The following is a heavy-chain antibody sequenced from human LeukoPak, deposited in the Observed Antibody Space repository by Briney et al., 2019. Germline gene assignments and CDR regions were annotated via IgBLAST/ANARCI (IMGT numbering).Heavy chain of an antibody. Sequence: GASVKVSCKASGYTFTSYDINWVRQVTGQGLEWMGWMNPNSGNTGYAQKFQGRVTMTRNTSISTAYMELSSLRSEDTAVYYCARHYYDFWSGYIEIIDYWGQGTLVTVSS. CDR1: GYTFTSYD. V-gene: IGHV1-8*01. J-gene: IGHJ4*02. CDR3: ARHYYDFWSGYIEIIDY. D-gene: IGHD3-3*01. CDR2: MNPNSGNT.